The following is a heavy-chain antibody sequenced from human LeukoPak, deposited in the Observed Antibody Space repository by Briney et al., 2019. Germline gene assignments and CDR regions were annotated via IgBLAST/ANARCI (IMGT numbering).Heavy chain of an antibody. CDR2: ISYDGSNE. Sequence: PGGSLRLSCAASGFTFSRHWMSWVRQAPGKGLEWVAVISYDGSNENYADSVKGRFTISRDNTKNTLYVQMNSLRAEDTALYYCARDFRTNYYYYMDVWGKGTTVTVSS. CDR1: GFTFSRHW. D-gene: IGHD1-14*01. V-gene: IGHV3-30*03. J-gene: IGHJ6*03. CDR3: ARDFRTNYYYYMDV.